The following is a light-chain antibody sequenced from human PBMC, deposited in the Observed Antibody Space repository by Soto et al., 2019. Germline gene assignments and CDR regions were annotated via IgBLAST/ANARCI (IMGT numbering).Light chain of an antibody. Sequence: QSVLTQPASVSGSPGQSITISCTVTSSDVGGYNYVSWYQQHPGKAPKLMIYDVSNRPSGVSNRFSGSKSGNTASLTISGLQAEDEADYYCSSYTSSSTYVFGTGT. CDR2: DVS. CDR1: SSDVGGYNY. J-gene: IGLJ1*01. V-gene: IGLV2-14*01. CDR3: SSYTSSSTYV.